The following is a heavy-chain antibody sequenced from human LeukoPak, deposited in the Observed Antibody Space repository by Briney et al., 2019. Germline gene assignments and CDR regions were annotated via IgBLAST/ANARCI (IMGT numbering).Heavy chain of an antibody. CDR3: ARDSGEYYFDY. Sequence: GASVKVSCKASGYTFISYAMYWVRQAPGQRLEWMGWINAGSGNTKYSQNFQGRVTISRDTSASTAYMELSSLTSEDTAVYYCARDSGEYYFDYWGQGTLVTVSS. V-gene: IGHV1-3*01. CDR2: INAGSGNT. CDR1: GYTFISYA. J-gene: IGHJ4*02. D-gene: IGHD2-15*01.